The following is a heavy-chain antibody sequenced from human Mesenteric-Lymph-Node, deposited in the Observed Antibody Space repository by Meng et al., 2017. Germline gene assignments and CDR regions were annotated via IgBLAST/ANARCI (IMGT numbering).Heavy chain of an antibody. CDR3: ARVDQWLPPDYFFDF. V-gene: IGHV4-30-4*01. Sequence: QVQLQESGPRLVKPSQTLSLTCTVFGGAINNNDYFWSWVRQPSGEGLEWIGYIYHTGTTYYNPSLKSRVAISVDPTKNHFFLNLTSVTVADTAVYYCARVDQWLPPDYFFDFWGQGALVTVSS. CDR2: IYHTGTT. J-gene: IGHJ4*02. CDR1: GGAINNNDYF. D-gene: IGHD5-12*01.